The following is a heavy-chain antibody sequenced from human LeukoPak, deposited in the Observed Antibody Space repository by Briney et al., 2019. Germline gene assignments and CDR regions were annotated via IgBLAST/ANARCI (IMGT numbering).Heavy chain of an antibody. V-gene: IGHV3-53*01. CDR1: GFTVSSNY. Sequence: HPGGSLRLSCAASGFTVSSNYMSWVRQAPGKGLEWVSDIYYGVTNYADSVKGRFTISRDNSENMLYLQMNSLRVDDTAVYYCARDLPGVRYYYGLDVWGQGTTVTVTS. J-gene: IGHJ6*02. CDR3: ARDLPGVRYYYGLDV. CDR2: IYYGVT. D-gene: IGHD3-10*01.